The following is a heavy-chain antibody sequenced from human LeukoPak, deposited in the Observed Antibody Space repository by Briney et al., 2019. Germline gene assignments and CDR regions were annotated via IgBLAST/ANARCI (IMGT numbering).Heavy chain of an antibody. V-gene: IGHV4-61*02. J-gene: IGHJ3*02. CDR1: GGSITSGSYY. CDR3: ARDLWNYYDSSGLWGGKAFDI. Sequence: PSQTLSLTCSVSGGSITSGSYYWSWIRQPAGKGLEWIGRIETSGSTNYNPSLKSRVTISVDTSKNQFSLKLSSVTAADTAVYYCARDLWNYYDSSGLWGGKAFDIWGQGTMVTVSS. CDR2: IETSGST. D-gene: IGHD3-22*01.